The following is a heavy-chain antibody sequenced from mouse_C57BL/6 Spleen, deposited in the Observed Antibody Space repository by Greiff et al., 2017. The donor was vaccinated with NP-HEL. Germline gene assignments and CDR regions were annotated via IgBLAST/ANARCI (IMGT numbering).Heavy chain of an antibody. CDR2: IDPETGGT. CDR1: GYTFTDYE. CDR3: TNMVYYGSSYVYFDY. J-gene: IGHJ2*01. V-gene: IGHV1-15*01. Sequence: QVQLKQSGAELVRPGASVTLSCKASGYTFTDYEMHWVKQTPVHGLEWIGAIDPETGGTAYNQKFKGKAILTADKSSSTAYMELRSLTSEDSAVYYCTNMVYYGSSYVYFDYWGQGTTLTVSS. D-gene: IGHD1-1*01.